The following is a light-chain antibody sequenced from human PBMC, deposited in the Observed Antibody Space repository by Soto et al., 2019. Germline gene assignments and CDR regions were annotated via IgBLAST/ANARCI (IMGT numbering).Light chain of an antibody. V-gene: IGLV2-8*01. CDR3: KSYAGSNTYV. Sequence: VLTQPPSAPGSPGQSVTISCTGTKNDIGVYDFVSWYQHHPGKAPRLIIYEVVQRPSGVPDRFSGSKSGNTASLTVSGLQAADEADYFCKSYAGSNTYVFGSGTKVTVL. CDR2: EVV. J-gene: IGLJ1*01. CDR1: KNDIGVYDF.